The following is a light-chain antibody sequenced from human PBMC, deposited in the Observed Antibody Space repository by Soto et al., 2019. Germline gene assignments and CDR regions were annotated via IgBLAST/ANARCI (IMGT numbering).Light chain of an antibody. CDR1: QSISNY. CDR3: QQYNSNSLLT. Sequence: DIQMTQSPSSLSASVGDRVTITCRASQSISNYLNWYQQKPGKAPKLLIYAASSLQSGVPSRFSGSGSGTDFTLTISSLQPDDFATYYCQQYNSNSLLTFGGGTMVDI. V-gene: IGKV1-39*01. J-gene: IGKJ4*01. CDR2: AAS.